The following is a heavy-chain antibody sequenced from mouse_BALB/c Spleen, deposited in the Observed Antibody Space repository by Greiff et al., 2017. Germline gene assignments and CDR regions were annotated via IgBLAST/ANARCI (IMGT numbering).Heavy chain of an antibody. CDR3: ARFITTANDY. D-gene: IGHD1-2*01. V-gene: IGHV1-7*01. CDR2: INPSTGYT. J-gene: IGHJ2*01. CDR1: GYTFTSYW. Sequence: VQLQQSGAELAKPGASVKMSCKASGYTFTSYWMHWVKQRPGQGLEWIGYINPSTGYTEYNQKFKDKATLTADKSSSTAYMQLSSLTSEDSAVYYCARFITTANDYWGQGTTLTVSS.